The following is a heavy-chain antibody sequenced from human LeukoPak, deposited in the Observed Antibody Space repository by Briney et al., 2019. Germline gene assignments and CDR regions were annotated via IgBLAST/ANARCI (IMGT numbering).Heavy chain of an antibody. D-gene: IGHD5-18*01. J-gene: IGHJ4*02. CDR3: ARESYGLSLNY. CDR2: INPNSGGT. Sequence: ASVKVSCKASGYTFTGYYMHWVRQAPGQGLGWMGRINPNSGGTNYAQKFQGRVTMTRDTSISTAYMELSRLRSDDTAVYSCARESYGLSLNYWGQGTLVTVSS. CDR1: GYTFTGYY. V-gene: IGHV1-2*06.